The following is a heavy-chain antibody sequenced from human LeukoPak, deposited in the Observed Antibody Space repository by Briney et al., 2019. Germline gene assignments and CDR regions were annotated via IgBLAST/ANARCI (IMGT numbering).Heavy chain of an antibody. Sequence: TSQTLSLTCTVSGGSISSGDYYWSWIRQPPGKGLEWIGYIYYSGSTYYNPSLESRVTISVDTSKNQVSLRLSSVTAADTAVYYCARLYCSSTNCDRGWFAPWGQGTLVTVSS. D-gene: IGHD2-2*01. CDR3: ARLYCSSTNCDRGWFAP. CDR1: GGSISSGDYY. J-gene: IGHJ5*02. CDR2: IYYSGST. V-gene: IGHV4-30-4*01.